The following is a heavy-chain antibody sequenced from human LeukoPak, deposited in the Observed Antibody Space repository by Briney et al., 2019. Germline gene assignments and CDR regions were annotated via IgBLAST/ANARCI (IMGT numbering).Heavy chain of an antibody. CDR2: IYHSGST. CDR1: GYSISSGYY. D-gene: IGHD6-13*01. CDR3: ARDLWVAAALEGRFDP. V-gene: IGHV4-38-2*02. J-gene: IGHJ5*02. Sequence: SETLSLTCTVSGYSISSGYYWGWIRQPPGKGLEWIGSIYHSGSTYYNPSLKSRVTISVDTSKNQFSLKLSSVTAADTAVYYCARDLWVAAALEGRFDPWGQGTLVTVSS.